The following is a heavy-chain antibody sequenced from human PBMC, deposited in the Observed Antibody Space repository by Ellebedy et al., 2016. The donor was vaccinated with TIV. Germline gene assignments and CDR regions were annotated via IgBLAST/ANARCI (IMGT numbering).Heavy chain of an antibody. Sequence: SETLSLXXTVSGGSISSSSYYWGWISQPPGKGLEWIGSIYYSGSTYSNPSLKSRVTISVDTSKNQFSLKLSSVTAAETAVYYCAGGDIASYNWFDPWGQGTLVTVSS. D-gene: IGHD3-10*01. V-gene: IGHV4-39*01. CDR1: GGSISSSSYY. CDR3: AGGDIASYNWFDP. J-gene: IGHJ5*02. CDR2: IYYSGST.